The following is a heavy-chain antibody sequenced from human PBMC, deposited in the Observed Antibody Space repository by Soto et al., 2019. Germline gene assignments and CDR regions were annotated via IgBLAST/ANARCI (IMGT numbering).Heavy chain of an antibody. CDR2: VHYSEST. CDR3: ARGSRGYSGYAAGYYYYGMDV. D-gene: IGHD5-12*01. CDR1: GASISSYY. J-gene: IGHJ6*02. V-gene: IGHV4-59*12. Sequence: SETLSLTCTVSGASISSYYWSWIRQPPGKGLEWIGNVHYSESTNYNPSLKSRVTISVDTSKNQFSLKLSSVTAADTAVYYCARGSRGYSGYAAGYYYYGMDVWGQGTTVTVSS.